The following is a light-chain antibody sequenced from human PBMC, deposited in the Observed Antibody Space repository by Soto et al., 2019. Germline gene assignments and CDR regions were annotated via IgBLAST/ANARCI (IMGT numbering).Light chain of an antibody. J-gene: IGKJ3*01. CDR3: KQLRSDPLT. V-gene: IGKV1-9*01. Sequence: DIQLTQSPSFLSASVGDRVTITCRASQGISSSLAWYQQRPAKAPKLLLYAASTLKTGVPSRFSGSGSGTEFTLTIRSLQPEDFATYYCKQLRSDPLTFGPGTKVDIK. CDR2: AAS. CDR1: QGISSS.